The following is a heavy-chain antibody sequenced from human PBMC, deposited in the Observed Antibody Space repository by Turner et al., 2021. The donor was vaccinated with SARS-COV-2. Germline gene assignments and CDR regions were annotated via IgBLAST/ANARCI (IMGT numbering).Heavy chain of an antibody. D-gene: IGHD5-18*01. V-gene: IGHV4-34*01. CDR2: INHSRST. J-gene: IGHJ4*02. CDR1: GGSFSGYY. Sequence: QVQLQQWGAGLLKLSEPLSPTCAVYGGSFSGYYWSWIRQPPGKGLEWIGEINHSRSTNYNPSLKSRVTISVDTSKNQFSLKLSSVTAADTAVYYCARGGGYSYGALDYWGQGTLVTVSS. CDR3: ARGGGYSYGALDY.